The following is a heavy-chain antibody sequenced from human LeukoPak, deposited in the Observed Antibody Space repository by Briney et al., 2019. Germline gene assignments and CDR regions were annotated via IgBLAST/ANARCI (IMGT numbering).Heavy chain of an antibody. CDR1: GFTFSSYA. CDR3: ARGWDYYDSSGPTGMDV. V-gene: IGHV3-30-3*01. D-gene: IGHD3-22*01. Sequence: GGSLRPSCAASGFTFSSYAMHWVRQAPGKGLEWVAVISYDGSNKYYADSVKGRFTISRDNSKNTLYLQMNSLRAEDTAVYYCARGWDYYDSSGPTGMDVWGQGTTVTVSS. CDR2: ISYDGSNK. J-gene: IGHJ6*02.